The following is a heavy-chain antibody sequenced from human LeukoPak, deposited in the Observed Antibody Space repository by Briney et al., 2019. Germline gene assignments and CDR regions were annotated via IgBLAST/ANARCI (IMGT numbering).Heavy chain of an antibody. J-gene: IGHJ4*02. CDR2: VFHSGST. Sequence: PSGTLSLTYSVSGDSISSNEWWSWVRQPPGKGLEWIGEVFHSGSTNYNPSLKSRVTISIDKSKNQFSLEVTSVTAADTAIYYCARDLAVAGTNYFDFWGQGVLVTVSS. V-gene: IGHV4-4*02. CDR3: ARDLAVAGTNYFDF. D-gene: IGHD6-19*01. CDR1: GDSISSNEW.